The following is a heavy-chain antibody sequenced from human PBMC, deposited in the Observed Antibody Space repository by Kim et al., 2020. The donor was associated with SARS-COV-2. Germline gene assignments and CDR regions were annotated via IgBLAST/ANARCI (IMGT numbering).Heavy chain of an antibody. D-gene: IGHD6-6*01. J-gene: IGHJ4*02. CDR2: INHSGST. CDR3: ATHRGFYSSSSHGIGY. Sequence: SETLSLTCAVYGGSFSGYYWSWIRQPPGKGLEWIGEINHSGSTNYNPSLKSRVTISVDTSKNQFSLKLSSVTAADTAVYYCATHRGFYSSSSHGIGYWGQGTLVTVSS. CDR1: GGSFSGYY. V-gene: IGHV4-34*01.